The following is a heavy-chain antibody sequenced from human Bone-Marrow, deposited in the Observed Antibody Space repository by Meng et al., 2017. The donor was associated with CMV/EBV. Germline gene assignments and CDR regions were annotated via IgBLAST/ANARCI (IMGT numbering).Heavy chain of an antibody. V-gene: IGHV3-15*01. CDR2: IKGRNDGGTR. CDR1: GFSFRNAW. Sequence: GESLKISCAASGFSFRNAWMNWVRQAPGKGLEWVGRIKGRNDGGTRDYATPVKGRFIISRDDSNDILYLEMNSLQIEDTALYYCAAGTGRSDFDYWGQGTLVTVSS. CDR3: AAGTGRSDFDY. D-gene: IGHD1-1*01. J-gene: IGHJ4*02.